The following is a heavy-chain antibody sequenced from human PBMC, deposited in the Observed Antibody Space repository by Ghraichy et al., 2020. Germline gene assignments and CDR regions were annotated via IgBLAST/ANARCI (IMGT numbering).Heavy chain of an antibody. CDR2: ISSSSSYI. CDR1: GFTFSSYS. CDR3: ARVLEYSSPYYYYGMDV. V-gene: IGHV3-21*01. J-gene: IGHJ6*02. Sequence: GGSLRLSCAASGFTFSSYSMNWVRQAPGKGLEWVSSISSSSSYIYYADSVKGRFTISRDNAKNSLYLQMNSLRAEDTAVYYCARVLEYSSPYYYYGMDVWGQGTTVTVSS. D-gene: IGHD6-6*01.